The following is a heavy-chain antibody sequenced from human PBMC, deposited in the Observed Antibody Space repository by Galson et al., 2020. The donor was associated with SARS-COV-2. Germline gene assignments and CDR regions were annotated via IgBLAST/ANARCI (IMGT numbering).Heavy chain of an antibody. CDR3: ARRPGENVYGDYVAYYHYGMDV. J-gene: IGHJ6*02. D-gene: IGHD4-17*01. CDR2: ISYDASNK. Sequence: GRSLRLSCAASGFTFSTFAMHWVRQAPGKGLEWVAVISYDASNKYYADSVKGRFTISRDNSKNALYLQMNRLRIEDTAVYYCARRPGENVYGDYVAYYHYGMDVWGQGTTVTVSS. CDR1: GFTFSTFA. V-gene: IGHV3-30*04.